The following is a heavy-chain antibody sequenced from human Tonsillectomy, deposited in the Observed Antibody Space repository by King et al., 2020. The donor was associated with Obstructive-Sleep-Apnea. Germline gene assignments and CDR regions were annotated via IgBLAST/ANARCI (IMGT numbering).Heavy chain of an antibody. CDR1: GGSISSGGYY. V-gene: IGHV4-31*03. J-gene: IGHJ4*02. CDR2: IFYSGST. D-gene: IGHD3-16*01. Sequence: VQLQESGPGLVKPSQTLSLTCTVSGGSISSGGYYCSWIRQHPGKGLEWIGYIFYSGSTYYNPSLKSRVTISVDTSKNQFSLKLSSVTAADTAVYYCARKGASVSIDYWGQGTLVTVSS. CDR3: ARKGASVSIDY.